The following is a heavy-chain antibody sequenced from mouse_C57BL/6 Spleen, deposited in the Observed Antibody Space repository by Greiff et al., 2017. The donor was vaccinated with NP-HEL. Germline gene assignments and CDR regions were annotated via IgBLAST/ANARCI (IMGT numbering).Heavy chain of an antibody. Sequence: QVQLQQSGAELARPGASVKMSCKASGYTFTSYTMHWVKQRPGQGLEWIGYINPSSGYTKYNQKFKDKATLTADKSSSTAYMQLSSLTSEDSAVYYCADYGSSPYYAMDYWGQGTSVTVSS. CDR1: GYTFTSYT. CDR2: INPSSGYT. J-gene: IGHJ4*01. V-gene: IGHV1-4*01. CDR3: ADYGSSPYYAMDY. D-gene: IGHD1-1*01.